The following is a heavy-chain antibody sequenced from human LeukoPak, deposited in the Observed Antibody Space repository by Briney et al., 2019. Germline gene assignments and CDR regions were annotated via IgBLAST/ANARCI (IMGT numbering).Heavy chain of an antibody. D-gene: IGHD3-22*01. Sequence: GGSLRLSCAASGFTFSSYAMTWVRQAPGKGLQWVSAVSGSGAHTYYADSVKGRFTISRDNSKNTLYLQMNSLRAEDTAVYYCARDNPSYYYDTESVSPWGQGTLVTVSS. V-gene: IGHV3-23*01. CDR1: GFTFSSYA. CDR2: VSGSGAHT. CDR3: ARDNPSYYYDTESVSP. J-gene: IGHJ5*02.